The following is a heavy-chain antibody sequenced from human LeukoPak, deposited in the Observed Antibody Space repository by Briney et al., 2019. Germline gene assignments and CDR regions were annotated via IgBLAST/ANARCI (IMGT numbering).Heavy chain of an antibody. J-gene: IGHJ6*02. V-gene: IGHV4-39*01. CDR1: GGGSISSSNHY. CDR3: ARHSDGWYWGGSGMDV. D-gene: IGHD6-19*01. CDR2: INYSGST. Sequence: SETLSLTCIVSGGGSISSSNHYWGWIRQPPGKGLEWIGSINYSGSTQYNPSLKSRVTLSVDTSKDQFSLKLGSVTAADTAVYYCARHSDGWYWGGSGMDVWGQGTTVIVSS.